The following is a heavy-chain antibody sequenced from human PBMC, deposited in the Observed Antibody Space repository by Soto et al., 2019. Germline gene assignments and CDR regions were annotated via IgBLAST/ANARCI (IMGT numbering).Heavy chain of an antibody. Sequence: QVQLQESGPGLVKPSETLSLTCTVSGGSISSYYWSWIRQPPGKGLEWIGYIYYSGSTNYNPSLMSRVTISVDTSKNQFSLKLSSVTAADTAVYYCASVTADSNYFDYYYGMDVWGQGTTVTVSS. CDR3: ASVTADSNYFDYYYGMDV. J-gene: IGHJ6*02. D-gene: IGHD4-4*01. V-gene: IGHV4-59*01. CDR1: GGSISSYY. CDR2: IYYSGST.